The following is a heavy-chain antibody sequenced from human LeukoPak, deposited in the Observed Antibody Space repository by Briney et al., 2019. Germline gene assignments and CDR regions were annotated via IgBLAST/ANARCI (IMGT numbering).Heavy chain of an antibody. CDR3: ARQFFGVVIISPDAFDI. CDR2: IYYSGST. J-gene: IGHJ3*02. D-gene: IGHD3-3*01. V-gene: IGHV4-39*01. CDR1: GGSISSSSYY. Sequence: KPSETLSLTCTVSGGSISSSSYYWGWIRQPPGKGLEWIGSIYYSGSTYYNPSLKSRVTIPVDTSKNQFSLKLSSVTAADTAVYYCARQFFGVVIISPDAFDIWGQGTMVTVSS.